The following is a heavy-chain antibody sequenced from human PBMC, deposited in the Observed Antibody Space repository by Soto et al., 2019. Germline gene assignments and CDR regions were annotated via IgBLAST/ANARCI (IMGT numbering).Heavy chain of an antibody. CDR2: IFYSGST. V-gene: IGHV4-30-4*01. J-gene: IGHJ4*02. D-gene: IGHD2-2*01. CDR1: GGSISSGDYY. Sequence: SETLSLTCGVSGGSISSGDYYWSWIRQPPGKGLEWIGYIFYSGSTYYNPSLKSRVTISVDTSKKQFSLKLTSVTVADTAVYYCAGGPLALVPAAYTYYWGQGTLVTVSS. CDR3: AGGPLALVPAAYTYY.